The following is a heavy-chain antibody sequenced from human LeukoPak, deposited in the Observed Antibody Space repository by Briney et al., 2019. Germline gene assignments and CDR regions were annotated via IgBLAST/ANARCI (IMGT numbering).Heavy chain of an antibody. Sequence: ASVTVSCKASGYSFTNFDINLVRQATGQGLEWMGWMNPNSGNKGYAQKFQGRVTMTMNTSITTAYMELSSLRSEDTAVYYCARGPQWRGDYYYMDVWGRGTTVTVSS. J-gene: IGHJ6*03. D-gene: IGHD6-19*01. CDR1: GYSFTNFD. CDR3: ARGPQWRGDYYYMDV. V-gene: IGHV1-8*01. CDR2: MNPNSGNK.